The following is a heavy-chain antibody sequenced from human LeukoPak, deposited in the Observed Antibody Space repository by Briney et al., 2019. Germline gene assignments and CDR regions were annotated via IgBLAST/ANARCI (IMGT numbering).Heavy chain of an antibody. D-gene: IGHD4-17*01. Sequence: GGSLRLSCAASGFTFSAYGMSWVRQAPGKGLEWVSHISDTVRDTWYANSVKGRFIISRDNSRDTVYLQMSSLRPEDTALYFCAKDNYGGIFASWGQGTLSPSPQ. CDR3: AKDNYGGIFAS. V-gene: IGHV3-23*01. J-gene: IGHJ4*02. CDR2: ISDTVRDT. CDR1: GFTFSAYG.